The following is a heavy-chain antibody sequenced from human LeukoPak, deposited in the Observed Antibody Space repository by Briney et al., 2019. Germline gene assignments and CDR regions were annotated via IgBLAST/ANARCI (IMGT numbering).Heavy chain of an antibody. Sequence: SETLSLTCTVSGGSISSSYWSWIRQPPGTGLEWIGYIFYSGSTNYNPSLKSRVTISVDTSKHQFSLNLSSVTAADTAVYYCAREGYPYGYVFDWGQGTLVTVSS. CDR1: GGSISSSY. CDR3: AREGYPYGYVFD. V-gene: IGHV4-59*01. J-gene: IGHJ4*02. CDR2: IFYSGST. D-gene: IGHD5-18*01.